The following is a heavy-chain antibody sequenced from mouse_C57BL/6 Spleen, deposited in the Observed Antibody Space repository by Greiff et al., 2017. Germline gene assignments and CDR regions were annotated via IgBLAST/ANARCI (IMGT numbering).Heavy chain of an antibody. CDR1: GYSITSGYF. CDR2: ISYDGSN. V-gene: IGHV3-6*01. Sequence: EVKLLESGPGLVKPSQSLSLTCSVTGYSITSGYFWNWIRQFPGNILEWMGYISYDGSNNYNPSLKNRISITRDTSKNQFFLKLNSVTTEDTAAYYCAREAPHDYDAMDYWGQGTSVTVSS. J-gene: IGHJ4*01. CDR3: AREAPHDYDAMDY.